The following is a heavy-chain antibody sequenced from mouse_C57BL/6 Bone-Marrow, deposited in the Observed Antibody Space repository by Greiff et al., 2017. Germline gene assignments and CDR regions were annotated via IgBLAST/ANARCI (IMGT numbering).Heavy chain of an antibody. D-gene: IGHD2-4*01. J-gene: IGHJ3*01. CDR2: ISNLAYSI. V-gene: IGHV5-15*01. Sequence: EVHLVESGGGLVQPGGSLKLSCAASGFTFSDYGMAWVRQAPRKGPEWVAFISNLAYSIYYADTVTGRFTISRENAKNTLYLEMSSLRSEDTAMYYCATNYDYSWFAYWGQGTLVTVSA. CDR1: GFTFSDYG. CDR3: ATNYDYSWFAY.